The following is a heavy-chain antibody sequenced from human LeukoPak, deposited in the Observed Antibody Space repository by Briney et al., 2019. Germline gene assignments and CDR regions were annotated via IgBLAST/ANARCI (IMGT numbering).Heavy chain of an antibody. J-gene: IGHJ5*02. V-gene: IGHV3-74*01. CDR2: INIAGTSI. CDR3: ARDSVGWFDP. D-gene: IGHD5/OR15-5a*01. Sequence: GGSLRLSCAASGFTFSSFWMHWVRQAPGKGLVWVSRINIAGTSINYADSVKGRFTISRDNAKNTLYLQMNSLRAEDTAVYYCARDSVGWFDPWGQGALVTVSS. CDR1: GFTFSSFW.